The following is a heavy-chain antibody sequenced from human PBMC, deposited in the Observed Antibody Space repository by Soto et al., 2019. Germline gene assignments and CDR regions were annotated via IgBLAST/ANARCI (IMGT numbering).Heavy chain of an antibody. D-gene: IGHD3-3*01. CDR1: GFTFSSYS. V-gene: IGHV3-48*01. Sequence: GESLKISCAASGFTFSSYSMNWVRQAPGKGLEWVSYISSSSSTIYYADSVKGRFTISRDNAKNSLYLQMNSLRAEDTAVYYCARDASPIFGVVIPFDYWGQGTLVTVSS. CDR2: ISSSSSTI. J-gene: IGHJ4*02. CDR3: ARDASPIFGVVIPFDY.